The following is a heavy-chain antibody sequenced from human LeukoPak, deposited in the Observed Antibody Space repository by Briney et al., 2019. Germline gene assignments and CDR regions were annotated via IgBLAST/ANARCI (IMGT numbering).Heavy chain of an antibody. Sequence: SETLSLTCTVSGGSISGYYWSWIRQSPGKGLEWIGYIYSSGSTNYNPSLKSRVTISLDTSKNQFSLRLTSVIAADTAVYHCARKQWVPYYFDYWGQGTLVTVSS. CDR2: IYSSGST. D-gene: IGHD6-19*01. CDR3: ARKQWVPYYFDY. V-gene: IGHV4-59*01. CDR1: GGSISGYY. J-gene: IGHJ4*02.